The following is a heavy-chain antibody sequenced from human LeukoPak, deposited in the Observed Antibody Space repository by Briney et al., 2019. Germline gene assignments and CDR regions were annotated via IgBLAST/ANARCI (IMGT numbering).Heavy chain of an antibody. Sequence: PGGSLRLSCAASGFTVSSNYMSWVRQAPGKGLEWVSAISGSGGSTYYADSVKGRFTISRDNSKNTLYLQMNSLRAEDTAVYYCAKGEAVAGRYEYYFDYWGQGTLVTVSS. V-gene: IGHV3-23*01. CDR2: ISGSGGST. D-gene: IGHD6-19*01. J-gene: IGHJ4*02. CDR3: AKGEAVAGRYEYYFDY. CDR1: GFTVSSNY.